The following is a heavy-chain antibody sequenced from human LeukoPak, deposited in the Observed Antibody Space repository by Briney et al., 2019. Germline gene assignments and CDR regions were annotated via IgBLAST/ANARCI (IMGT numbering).Heavy chain of an antibody. Sequence: PGGSLRLSCAASGFTLSGYVMHWVRQAPGKGPESVSAITPDGTTTYYANSVKGRFTISRDNSRNTLYLQMGSLTTEDMGVYYCARENQGGSDYWGQGTLVTVSS. CDR1: GFTLSGYV. CDR3: ARENQGGSDY. CDR2: ITPDGTTT. V-gene: IGHV3-64*01. D-gene: IGHD1-14*01. J-gene: IGHJ4*02.